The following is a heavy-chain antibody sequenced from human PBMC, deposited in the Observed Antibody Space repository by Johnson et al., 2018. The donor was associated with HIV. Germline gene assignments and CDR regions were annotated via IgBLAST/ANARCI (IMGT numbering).Heavy chain of an antibody. J-gene: IGHJ3*02. D-gene: IGHD3-16*02. Sequence: VQVVESGGGLVQSGGSLGLSCAATGFTFGIYWMAWVRQAPGKGLEWVANINQDGSENYYVDSVKGRFTISRDNAKSALYLQVHSLRVEDTAVYYCARDVLGDGTYPPDAFDIWGQGTMVTVSS. CDR3: ARDVLGDGTYPPDAFDI. V-gene: IGHV3-7*05. CDR1: GFTFGIYW. CDR2: INQDGSEN.